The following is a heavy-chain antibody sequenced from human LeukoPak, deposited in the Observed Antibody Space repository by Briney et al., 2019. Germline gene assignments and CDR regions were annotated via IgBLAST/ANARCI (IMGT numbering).Heavy chain of an antibody. D-gene: IGHD2-2*01. CDR3: AKSSWAIYYFDY. J-gene: IGHJ4*02. V-gene: IGHV3-30*02. Sequence: TGGSLRLSCVASGFTFSTYEMNWVRQAPDKGLEWVAFIRYDGTEKYYTDSVKGRFTFSRDNSKNSLYLQMNSLRAEDTAVYYCAKSSWAIYYFDYWGQGTLVTVSS. CDR2: IRYDGTEK. CDR1: GFTFSTYE.